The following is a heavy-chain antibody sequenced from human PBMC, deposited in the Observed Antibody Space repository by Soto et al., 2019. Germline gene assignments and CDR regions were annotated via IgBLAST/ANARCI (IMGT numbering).Heavy chain of an antibody. Sequence: SVKVSCKASGGTFSSYAISWVRQAPGLGLEWVGGIIPIFGTANYAQKFQGRVTITADESTSTSYMEVNSLRSEDTAVYYCAKVRYSSPMGYYYGMDVWGQGTTVTVSS. V-gene: IGHV1-69*13. CDR2: IIPIFGTA. CDR1: GGTFSSYA. D-gene: IGHD6-19*01. J-gene: IGHJ6*02. CDR3: AKVRYSSPMGYYYGMDV.